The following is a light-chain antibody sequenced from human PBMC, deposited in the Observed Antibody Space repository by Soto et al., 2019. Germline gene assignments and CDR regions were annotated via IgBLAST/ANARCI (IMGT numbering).Light chain of an antibody. CDR2: DAS. CDR3: QQRSNWPIT. V-gene: IGKV3-11*01. Sequence: EIVVTQSPATLSLSPGERVTLSCRTSQSVSKYFAWYQQKPGRAPRLLIYDASSRATGIPARFIGSGSGTDFTLTISSLEPEDFAIYYCQQRSNWPITFGQGTRLEIK. CDR1: QSVSKY. J-gene: IGKJ5*01.